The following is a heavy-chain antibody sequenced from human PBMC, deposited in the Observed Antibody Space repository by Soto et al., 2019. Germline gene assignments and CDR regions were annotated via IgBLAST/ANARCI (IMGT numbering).Heavy chain of an antibody. CDR1: GGSISSGGYY. CDR2: IYYSGST. D-gene: IGHD3-3*01. Sequence: SETLSLTCTVSGGSISSGGYYWRWIRQHPGKGLEWIGYIYYSGSTYYNPSLKSRVTISVDTSKNQFSLKLSSVTAADTAVYYCARGVTKRGGYYYGMDVWGQGTTVTVSS. J-gene: IGHJ6*02. V-gene: IGHV4-31*03. CDR3: ARGVTKRGGYYYGMDV.